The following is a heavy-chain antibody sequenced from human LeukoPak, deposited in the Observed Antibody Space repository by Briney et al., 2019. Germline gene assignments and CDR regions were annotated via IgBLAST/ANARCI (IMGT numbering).Heavy chain of an antibody. V-gene: IGHV4-59*08. CDR3: ARHSVAVPGDWFDP. D-gene: IGHD2-15*01. CDR1: GGSISSYY. J-gene: IGHJ5*02. CDR2: IYYSGST. Sequence: SETLSLTCTVSGGSISSYYWSWIRQPPGKGLEWIGYIYYSGSTNYNPSLKSRVTMSVGTSKNQFSLKLSSVTAADTAVYYCARHSVAVPGDWFDPWGQGTLVTASS.